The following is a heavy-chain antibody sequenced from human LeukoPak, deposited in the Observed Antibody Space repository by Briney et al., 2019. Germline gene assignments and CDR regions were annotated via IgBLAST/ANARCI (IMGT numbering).Heavy chain of an antibody. D-gene: IGHD1-26*01. J-gene: IGHJ4*02. CDR1: GDSVSSNSAS. Sequence: SLTLSLTCAISGDSVSSNSASWNWIRQSPSRGLEWLGRTYYMSKWYRDYAPSVKSRITINPDTSKNHFSLQLNSVTPEDTAVYYCARDGGYRIDYWGQGTLVTVSS. CDR2: TYYMSKWYR. CDR3: ARDGGYRIDY. V-gene: IGHV6-1*01.